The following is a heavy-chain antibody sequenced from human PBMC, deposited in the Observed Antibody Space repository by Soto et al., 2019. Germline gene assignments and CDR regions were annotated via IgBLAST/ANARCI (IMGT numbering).Heavy chain of an antibody. D-gene: IGHD2-21*02. J-gene: IGHJ1*01. CDR1: GYSFTSYE. CDR3: ARVESCGGDCYYFQY. CDR2: INPSGGST. V-gene: IGHV1-46*01. Sequence: GASVKVSCKASGYSFTSYEMQWVRQAPGQGLEWMGVINPSGGSTGYAQKFKGRVTMTRDTSTSTVYMELSSLRSDDTAVFYCARVESCGGDCYYFQYCGQGTLVTVSS.